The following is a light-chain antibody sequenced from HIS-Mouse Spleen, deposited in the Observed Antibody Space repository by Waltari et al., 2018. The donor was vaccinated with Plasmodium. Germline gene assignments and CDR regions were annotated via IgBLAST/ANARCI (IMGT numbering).Light chain of an antibody. V-gene: IGLV2-11*01. Sequence: QSALTQPRSVSGSPGQSVTIPCTRTSSDVGGYNSFSWYQQHQGKAPKLMIYDVSKRPSGVPDRFSGSKSGNTASLTISGLQAEEEADDYCCSYAGSYTFVFGTGTKVTVL. CDR2: DVS. J-gene: IGLJ1*01. CDR1: SSDVGGYNS. CDR3: CSYAGSYTFV.